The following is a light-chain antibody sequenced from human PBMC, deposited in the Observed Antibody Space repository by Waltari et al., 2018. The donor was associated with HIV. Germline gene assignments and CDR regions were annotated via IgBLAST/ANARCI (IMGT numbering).Light chain of an antibody. CDR2: EVT. V-gene: IGLV2-8*01. CDR3: SSYAGSNNFV. CDR1: SSDVGGYNY. Sequence: QSALTQPPSASGSPGQSVPISCTGTSSDVGGYNYVSWYQQHPGKAPELMIYEVTKRPAGVPDRFSGSKSGNTASVTVSGLQAEDEADYYCSSYAGSNNFVFGGGTKLTVL. J-gene: IGLJ2*01.